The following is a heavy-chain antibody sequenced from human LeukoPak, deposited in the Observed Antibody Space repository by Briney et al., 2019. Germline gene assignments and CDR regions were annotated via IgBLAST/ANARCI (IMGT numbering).Heavy chain of an antibody. CDR2: INSDCSST. CDR3: ARVVGLTGYSSSWYSGYFYYMDV. J-gene: IGHJ6*03. CDR1: GFTFSSYW. V-gene: IGHV3-74*03. Sequence: PGGSLRLSCVASGFTFSSYWMHWVRQAPGKGLVWVSRINSDCSSTKCADSVKGRFTISRDNAKNTLYLQMNSLRAEDTAVYYCARVVGLTGYSSSWYSGYFYYMDVWGKGTAVTVSS. D-gene: IGHD6-13*01.